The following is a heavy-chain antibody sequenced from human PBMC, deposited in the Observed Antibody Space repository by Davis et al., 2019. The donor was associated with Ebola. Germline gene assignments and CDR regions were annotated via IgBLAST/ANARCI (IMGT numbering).Heavy chain of an antibody. CDR2: ISFDGVNE. V-gene: IGHV3-30*18. D-gene: IGHD5-24*01. CDR1: GFTFSSYG. J-gene: IGHJ4*02. Sequence: GESLKISCAASGFTFSSYGMHWVRQAPGKGLEWVAAISFDGVNENYADSVKGRFTISRDNSKNTLYLQMNSLRAEDTAVYYCAKEQLHWGRVGRYYFDYWGQGTLVTVSS. CDR3: AKEQLHWGRVGRYYFDY.